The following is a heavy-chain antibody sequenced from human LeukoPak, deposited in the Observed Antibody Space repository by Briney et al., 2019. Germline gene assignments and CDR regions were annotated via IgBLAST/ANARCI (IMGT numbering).Heavy chain of an antibody. Sequence: PSETLSLTCTVSGGSISSGGYYWSWIRQHPGKGLEWIGYIYYSGSTYYNPSLKSRVTISVDTSKNQFSLKLSSVTAADTAVYYCARSYCSSTSCSPYYYYYMDVWGKGTTVNVSS. CDR3: ARSYCSSTSCSPYYYYYMDV. V-gene: IGHV4-31*03. CDR1: GGSISSGGYY. J-gene: IGHJ6*03. CDR2: IYYSGST. D-gene: IGHD2-2*01.